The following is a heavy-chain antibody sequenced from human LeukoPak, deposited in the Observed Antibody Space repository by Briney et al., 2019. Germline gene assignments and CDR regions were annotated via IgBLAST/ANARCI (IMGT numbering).Heavy chain of an antibody. CDR1: GFTFSSYS. Sequence: GGSLRLSCAASGFTFSSYSMSWVRQAPGKGLEWVSSISSSSSYIYYADSVKGRFTISRDNAKNSLYLQMNSLRAEDTAVYYCASGPDYGDYSNDYWGQGTLVTVSS. J-gene: IGHJ4*02. V-gene: IGHV3-21*01. CDR2: ISSSSSYI. CDR3: ASGPDYGDYSNDY. D-gene: IGHD4-17*01.